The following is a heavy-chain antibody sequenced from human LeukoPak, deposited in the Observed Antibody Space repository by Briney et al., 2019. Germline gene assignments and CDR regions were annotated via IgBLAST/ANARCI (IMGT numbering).Heavy chain of an antibody. CDR1: GFTFSSYG. CDR3: AREGGDYYDSSGYYYYFDY. Sequence: GGSLRLSCAASGFTFSSYGMHWVRQAPGKGLEWVAVIWYDGSNKYYADSVKGRFTISRDNSKNTLYLQMNSLRAEDTAVYYCAREGGDYYDSSGYYYYFDYWGQGTLVTASS. V-gene: IGHV3-33*01. J-gene: IGHJ4*02. D-gene: IGHD3-22*01. CDR2: IWYDGSNK.